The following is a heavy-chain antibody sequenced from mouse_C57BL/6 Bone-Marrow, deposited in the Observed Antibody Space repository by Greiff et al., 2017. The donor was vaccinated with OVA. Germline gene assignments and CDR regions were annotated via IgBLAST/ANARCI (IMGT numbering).Heavy chain of an antibody. CDR1: GYTFTDYY. V-gene: IGHV1-19*01. D-gene: IGHD1-1*01. CDR2: INPYNGGT. J-gene: IGHJ1*03. Sequence: VQLQQSGPVLVKPGASVKMSCKASGYTFTDYYMNWVKQSHGKSLEWIGVINPYNGGTSYNQKFKGKATLTVDKSSSTAYMELNSLTSEDAAVYFCERAYYGSSPEYDVWGTGTTVTVSS. CDR3: ERAYYGSSPEYDV.